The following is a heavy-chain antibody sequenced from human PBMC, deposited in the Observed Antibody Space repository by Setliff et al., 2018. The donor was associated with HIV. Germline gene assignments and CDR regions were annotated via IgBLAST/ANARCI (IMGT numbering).Heavy chain of an antibody. D-gene: IGHD1-1*01. CDR1: GGSISSRSYY. CDR2: ILSGGNT. CDR3: ARPQQGRGGGGHFDY. Sequence: SETLSLTCSVFGGSISSRSYYWGWIRQSPGQGLEWIGNILSGGNTYYNPSLKSRVSMSVDTSKNQFSLKLNSVTAADTAVYYCARPQQGRGGGGHFDYWGRGTLVTVSS. J-gene: IGHJ4*02. V-gene: IGHV4-39*01.